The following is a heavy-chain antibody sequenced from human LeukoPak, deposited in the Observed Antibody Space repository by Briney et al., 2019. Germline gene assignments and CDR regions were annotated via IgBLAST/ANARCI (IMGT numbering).Heavy chain of an antibody. CDR3: ARDADYGDYEPLYYMDV. J-gene: IGHJ6*03. Sequence: PGGSLRLTCAASGFTFSSYWMHWVRQAPGKGLVWVSRINSDGSSTSYADSVKGRFTISRDNAKNTLYLQMNSLRAEDTAVYYCARDADYGDYEPLYYMDVWGKGTTVTVSS. CDR2: INSDGSST. CDR1: GFTFSSYW. D-gene: IGHD4-17*01. V-gene: IGHV3-74*01.